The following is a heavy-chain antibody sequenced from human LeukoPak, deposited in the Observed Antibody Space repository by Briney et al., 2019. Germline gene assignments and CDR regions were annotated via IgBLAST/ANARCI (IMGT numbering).Heavy chain of an antibody. D-gene: IGHD6-13*01. J-gene: IGHJ5*02. V-gene: IGHV4-59*01. CDR1: GGSISSCY. CDR2: IYYSGST. Sequence: SETLSLTCTVSGGSISSCYWSWIRQPPGKGLEWIGYIYYSGSTNYNPSLKSRVTISVDTSKNQFSLKLSSVTAADTAVYYCARQSAYSRDVSNWFDPWGQGTLVTVSS. CDR3: ARQSAYSRDVSNWFDP.